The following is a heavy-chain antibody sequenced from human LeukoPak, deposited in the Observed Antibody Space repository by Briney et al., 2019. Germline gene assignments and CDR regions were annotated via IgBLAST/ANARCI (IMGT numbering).Heavy chain of an antibody. D-gene: IGHD6-19*01. CDR3: ARRGPLYSSGWYYFDY. V-gene: IGHV4-59*08. J-gene: IGHJ4*02. CDR1: GGSISSYY. Sequence: SETLSLTCTVSGGSISSYYWSWIRQPPGKGLEWIGYIYYSGSTNYNPSLKSRVTISVDTSKNQFSLKLSSVTAADTAVYYCARRGPLYSSGWYYFDYWGQGTLVTVSS. CDR2: IYYSGST.